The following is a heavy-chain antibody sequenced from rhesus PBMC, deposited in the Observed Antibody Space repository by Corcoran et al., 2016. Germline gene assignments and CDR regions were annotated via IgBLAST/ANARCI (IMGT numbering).Heavy chain of an antibody. J-gene: IGHJ4*01. V-gene: IGHV4-106*01. Sequence: QVQLQESGPGLVQPSETLSLTCAVSGGSISDDYSWRWLRPPPGKGLEWIGYIYGSGGNTDYNPSLKNRVTNSIDTSKNQFSMKLSSVTAADTAVYYCARAYRGDIDYWGQGVLVTVSS. D-gene: IGHD6-25*01. CDR2: IYGSGGNT. CDR1: GGSISDDYS. CDR3: ARAYRGDIDY.